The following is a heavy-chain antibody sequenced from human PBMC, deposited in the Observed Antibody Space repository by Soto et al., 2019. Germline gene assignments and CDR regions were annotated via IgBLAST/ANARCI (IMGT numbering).Heavy chain of an antibody. V-gene: IGHV4-39*01. CDR1: GGSISSCSYY. Sequence: QLQLQESGPGLVKPSETLSLTCTVSGGSISSCSYYWGWGRQPPGKGLECIGSVYCSGRTYYNPSLKSRVTLSVDTSKNQFSLKLSSVTAADTAVYYCANTYYDILTGYHDAFDIWGQGTMVTVSS. CDR3: ANTYYDILTGYHDAFDI. CDR2: VYCSGRT. D-gene: IGHD3-9*01. J-gene: IGHJ3*02.